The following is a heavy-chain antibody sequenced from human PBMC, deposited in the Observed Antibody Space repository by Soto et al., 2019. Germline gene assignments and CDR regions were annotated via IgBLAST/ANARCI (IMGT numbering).Heavy chain of an antibody. CDR1: GGSFSSISNHY. Sequence: SETLSLTCTFSGGSFSSISNHYCSWIRQPPGKGLEWIGYIYYSGSTNYNPSLRSRVTISVDTSKNQFSLKLSSVTAADTAVYYCARHQQGSSGYYPFDYWGQGTLVNVSS. J-gene: IGHJ4*02. D-gene: IGHD3-22*01. CDR3: ARHQQGSSGYYPFDY. CDR2: IYYSGST. V-gene: IGHV4-59*08.